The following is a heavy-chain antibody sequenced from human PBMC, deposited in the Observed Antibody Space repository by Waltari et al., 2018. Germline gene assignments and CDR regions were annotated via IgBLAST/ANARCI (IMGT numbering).Heavy chain of an antibody. D-gene: IGHD5-12*01. V-gene: IGHV3-48*04. CDR1: GFTFSSYS. CDR3: ARDSGRDGYNSDY. J-gene: IGHJ4*02. Sequence: EVQLVESGGGLVQPGGSLRLSCAASGFTFSSYSMNWVRQAPGKGLEWVSYISSSSSRISYADSVRGRFTLSRDNAKNSLYLQMNSLRAEDTAVYYCARDSGRDGYNSDYWGQGTLVTVSS. CDR2: ISSSSSRI.